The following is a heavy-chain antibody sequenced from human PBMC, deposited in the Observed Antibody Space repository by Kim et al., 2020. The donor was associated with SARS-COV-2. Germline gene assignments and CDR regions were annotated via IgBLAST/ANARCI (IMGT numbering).Heavy chain of an antibody. CDR3: ARGARGYGPTYNWFDP. D-gene: IGHD5-12*01. J-gene: IGHJ5*02. CDR1: GYTFTSYG. Sequence: ASVKVSCKSSGYTFTSYGISWVRQAPGQGLEWMGWISAYNGNTNYAQKLQGRVTMTTDTSTSTAYMELRSLRSDDTAVYYCARGARGYGPTYNWFDPWGQGTLVTVSS. V-gene: IGHV1-18*04. CDR2: ISAYNGNT.